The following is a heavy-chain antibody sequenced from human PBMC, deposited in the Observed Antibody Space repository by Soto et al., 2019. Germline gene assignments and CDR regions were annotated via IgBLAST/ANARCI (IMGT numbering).Heavy chain of an antibody. D-gene: IGHD2-15*01. CDR1: GFTFSSYS. J-gene: IGHJ4*02. CDR2: ISSSSSTI. CDR3: AGTGDYCSGGSCYSIPVGY. V-gene: IGHV3-48*01. Sequence: GGSLRLSCAASGFTFSSYSMNWVRQAPGKGLEWVSYISSSSSTIYYADSVKGRFTISRDNAKNSLYLQMNSLRAEDTVVYYCAGTGDYCSGGSCYSIPVGYWGQGTLVTVSS.